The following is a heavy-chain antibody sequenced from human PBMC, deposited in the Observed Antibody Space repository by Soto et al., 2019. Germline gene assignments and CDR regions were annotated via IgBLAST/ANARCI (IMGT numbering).Heavy chain of an antibody. CDR3: ARNDMIVDYGMDV. Sequence: GGSLRLSCAASGFTFSSYSMNWVRQAPGKGLEWVSSISSSSSYIYYADSVKGRFTISRDNAKNSLYLQMNSLRAEDTAVYYCARNDMIVDYGMDVWGQGTTVTVSS. CDR1: GFTFSSYS. CDR2: ISSSSSYI. V-gene: IGHV3-21*01. J-gene: IGHJ6*02. D-gene: IGHD3-22*01.